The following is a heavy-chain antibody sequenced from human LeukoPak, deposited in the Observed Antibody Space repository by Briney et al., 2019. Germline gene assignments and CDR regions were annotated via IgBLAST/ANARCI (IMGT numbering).Heavy chain of an antibody. Sequence: ASVKVSCKASGYTFTDYDINWVRQATGQGLEWMGWMNPNSGNTGYAQKFQGRVTMTKNTSISTAYLELSSLRPEDTAVYYCARDPRSYSSTYWGQGTLVTVSS. J-gene: IGHJ4*02. D-gene: IGHD6-13*01. CDR3: ARDPRSYSSTY. CDR1: GYTFTDYD. CDR2: MNPNSGNT. V-gene: IGHV1-8*01.